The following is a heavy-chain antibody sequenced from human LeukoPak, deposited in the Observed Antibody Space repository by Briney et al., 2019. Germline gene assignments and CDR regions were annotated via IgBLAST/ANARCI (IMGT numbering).Heavy chain of an antibody. Sequence: GASVKVSCKASGYTFTSYGISWARQAPGQGLEWMGWISAYNGNTNFAQKLQGRVTMTTDTSTSTAYMELRSLRSDDTAVYYCARSGPAAIPVDAFDIWGQGTMVTVSS. V-gene: IGHV1-18*01. D-gene: IGHD2-2*01. CDR3: ARSGPAAIPVDAFDI. CDR2: ISAYNGNT. CDR1: GYTFTSYG. J-gene: IGHJ3*02.